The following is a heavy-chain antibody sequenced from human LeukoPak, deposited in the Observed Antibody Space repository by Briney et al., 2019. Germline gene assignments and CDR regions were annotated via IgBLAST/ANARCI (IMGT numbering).Heavy chain of an antibody. CDR1: GFTFSSYG. V-gene: IGHV3-30*02. CDR3: AKGTGGVLTHDY. CDR2: IRYDGSNK. Sequence: GGSLRLSCAASGFTFSSYGMHWVRQAPGKGLEWVAFIRYDGSNKYYADSVKGRFTISRDSSKNTLYLQMNSLRAEDTAVYYCAKGTGGVLTHDYWGQGTLVTVSS. D-gene: IGHD7-27*01. J-gene: IGHJ4*02.